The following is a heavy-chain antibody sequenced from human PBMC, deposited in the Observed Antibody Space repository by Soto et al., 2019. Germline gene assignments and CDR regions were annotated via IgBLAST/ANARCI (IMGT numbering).Heavy chain of an antibody. V-gene: IGHV1-3*01. CDR2: INAGNGNT. Sequence: ASVKVSCKASGYTFTSYAIHWVRQAPGQRLEWMGWINAGNGNTKYSQKFQGRVTITRDTSASPAYMELSSLRSEDTAVYYCATDGPVAVAARYYFDYWGRGTLVTVSS. J-gene: IGHJ4*02. D-gene: IGHD6-19*01. CDR3: ATDGPVAVAARYYFDY. CDR1: GYTFTSYA.